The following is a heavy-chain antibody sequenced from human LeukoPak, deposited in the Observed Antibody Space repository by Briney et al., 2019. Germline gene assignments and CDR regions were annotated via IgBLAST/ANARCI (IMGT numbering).Heavy chain of an antibody. Sequence: PGGSLRLSCAASGFTFSYYAMNWVRQAPGKGLEWFSGISGSGDTTYYADSVKGRFTISRDNSKDTLYLQMNSLRAEDTAEYYCAKDGSLYSNSWFYFDSWGRGTLVTVSS. CDR3: AKDGSLYSNSWFYFDS. D-gene: IGHD6-13*01. J-gene: IGHJ4*02. CDR1: GFTFSYYA. CDR2: ISGSGDTT. V-gene: IGHV3-23*01.